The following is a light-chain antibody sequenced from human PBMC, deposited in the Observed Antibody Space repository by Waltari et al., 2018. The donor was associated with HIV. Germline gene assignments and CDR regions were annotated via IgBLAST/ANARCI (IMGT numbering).Light chain of an antibody. CDR2: RND. CDR3: ASRDDSLSVHVI. V-gene: IGLV1-47*01. CDR1: SSNIGKNN. J-gene: IGLJ2*01. Sequence: QSVLSQPPSASGTLGQRVTISCSGRSSNIGKNNVYLYQQFACHAPTPLIYRNDQRPSGVPDRFSGSKSGTSASLVISGLRSEDEADYYCASRDDSLSVHVIFGGGTKLTVL.